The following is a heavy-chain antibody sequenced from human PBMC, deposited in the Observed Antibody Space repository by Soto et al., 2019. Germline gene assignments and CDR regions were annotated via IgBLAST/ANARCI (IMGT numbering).Heavy chain of an antibody. CDR3: AHRLELTGYYNYFQH. CDR2: MYWNDDK. J-gene: IGHJ1*01. V-gene: IGHV2-5*01. D-gene: IGHD3-9*01. Sequence: QITLKESGPTLVKPTQTLTLTCTFSGFSLSTSGVGVGWIRQPPGKALEWLALMYWNDDKRYSPSLKSRLTITKDTSKNQVVLTMTNMDPVDTATYYCAHRLELTGYYNYFQHWGQGTLVTVSS. CDR1: GFSLSTSGVG.